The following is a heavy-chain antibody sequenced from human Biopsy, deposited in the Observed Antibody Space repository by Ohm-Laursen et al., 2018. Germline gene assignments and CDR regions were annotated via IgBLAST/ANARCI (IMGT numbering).Heavy chain of an antibody. Sequence: AASVKVSCKASGGTFSNCAISWVRQAPGEGLEWMGGIIAVSGLVNYAPKFQGRVSITADKSTTTAYMELSNLKSEDTAVYYCATPFQYYDSWGGYPPFDHWGQGTLVTVSS. V-gene: IGHV1-69*10. CDR3: ATPFQYYDSWGGYPPFDH. D-gene: IGHD3-3*01. CDR2: IIAVSGLV. J-gene: IGHJ4*02. CDR1: GGTFSNCA.